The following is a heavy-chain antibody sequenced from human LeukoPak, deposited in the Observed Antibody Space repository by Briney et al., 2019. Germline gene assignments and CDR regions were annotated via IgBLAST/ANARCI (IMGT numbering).Heavy chain of an antibody. J-gene: IGHJ5*02. V-gene: IGHV1-18*01. CDR1: GYTFTSYG. CDR2: ISAYNGNT. Sequence: ASVKVSCKASGYTFTSYGISWVRQAPGQGLEWMGWISAYNGNTNYAQKLQGRVTMTTDTSTSTAYMELRSLRSDDTAVYYCARDVSCLEASWFDPWGEGTLVTVSS. CDR3: ARDVSCLEASWFDP. D-gene: IGHD5-12*01.